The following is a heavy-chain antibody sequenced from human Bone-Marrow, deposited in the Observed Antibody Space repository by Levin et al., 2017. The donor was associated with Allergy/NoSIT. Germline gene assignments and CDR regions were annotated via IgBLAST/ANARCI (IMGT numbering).Heavy chain of an antibody. CDR1: GFTFSSYA. D-gene: IGHD2-2*01. V-gene: IGHV3-30-3*01. Sequence: GGSLRLSCAASGFTFSSYAMHWVRQAPGKGLEWVAVISYDGSNKYYADSVKGRFTISRDNSKNTLYLQMNSLRAEDTAVYYCARVGVGVVVPAATYFDYWGQGTLVTVSS. CDR3: ARVGVGVVVPAATYFDY. J-gene: IGHJ4*02. CDR2: ISYDGSNK.